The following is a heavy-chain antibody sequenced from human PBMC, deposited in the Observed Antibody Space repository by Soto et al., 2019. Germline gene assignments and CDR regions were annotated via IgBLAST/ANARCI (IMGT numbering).Heavy chain of an antibody. CDR3: ARDLGEVCAI. Sequence: PGGSLRLSCAASGFTFSSYAMHWVRQAPGKGLEWVAVISYDGSNKYYADSLKGRFSISRDNAKNSLYLQMHSLRAEDTALYYCARDLGEVCAIWGQGDLVTVSS. CDR1: GFTFSSYA. CDR2: ISYDGSNK. J-gene: IGHJ4*02. D-gene: IGHD3-10*01. V-gene: IGHV3-30-3*01.